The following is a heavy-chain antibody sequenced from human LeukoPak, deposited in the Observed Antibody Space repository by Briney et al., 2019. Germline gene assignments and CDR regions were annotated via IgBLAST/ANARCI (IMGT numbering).Heavy chain of an antibody. J-gene: IGHJ1*01. D-gene: IGHD3-22*01. V-gene: IGHV3-74*01. CDR1: GFTFSSYW. Sequence: GGSLRLSCAASGFTFSSYWMHWVRQAPGKGLVWVSRIKSDGSTNYADSVKGRLTISRDNAKNTVSLQMNSLRAEDTGVYYCARAPSEIGGYYPEYFRHWGQGTLVTVSS. CDR3: ARAPSEIGGYYPEYFRH. CDR2: IKSDGST.